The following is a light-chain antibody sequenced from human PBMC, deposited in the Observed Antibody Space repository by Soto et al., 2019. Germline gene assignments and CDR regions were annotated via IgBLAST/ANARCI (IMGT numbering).Light chain of an antibody. CDR1: QSVSSN. CDR2: GAS. V-gene: IGKV3-15*01. Sequence: EIVMTQSPAILSVSPGERATLSCRASQSVSSNLAWYQQKPGQTPRLPIYGASTRATGIPARFSGSGSGTEFTLTISSLQSEDFAIYYCQQYNNWLMLSFGGGTKVDIK. CDR3: QQYNNWLMLS. J-gene: IGKJ4*01.